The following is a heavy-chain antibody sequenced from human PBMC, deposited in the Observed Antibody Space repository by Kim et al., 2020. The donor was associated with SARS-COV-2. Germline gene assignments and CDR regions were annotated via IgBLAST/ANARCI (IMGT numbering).Heavy chain of an antibody. J-gene: IGHJ4*02. CDR2: ISSSSSYT. D-gene: IGHD2-2*01. V-gene: IGHV3-21*01. CDR1: GFTFSSYS. Sequence: GGSLRLSCAASGFTFSSYSMNWVRQAPGKGLEWVSSISSSSSYTYYADSVKGRFTISRDNAKNSLYLQMNSLRAEDTAVYYCARGGYCSSTSCLDYWGQGTLVTVSS. CDR3: ARGGYCSSTSCLDY.